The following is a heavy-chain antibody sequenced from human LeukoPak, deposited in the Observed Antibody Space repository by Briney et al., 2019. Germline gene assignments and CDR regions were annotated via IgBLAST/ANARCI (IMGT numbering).Heavy chain of an antibody. V-gene: IGHV3-64*01. J-gene: IGHJ4*02. CDR1: GFTFSSYA. Sequence: GSLRLSCAASGFTFSSYAMHWVRQAPGKGLEYVSAISSNGGSTYYANSVKGRFTISRDNSKNTLYLQMGSLRAEDMAVYYCARAASRVGSSSLGYWGQGTLVTVSS. D-gene: IGHD6-13*01. CDR2: ISSNGGST. CDR3: ARAASRVGSSSLGY.